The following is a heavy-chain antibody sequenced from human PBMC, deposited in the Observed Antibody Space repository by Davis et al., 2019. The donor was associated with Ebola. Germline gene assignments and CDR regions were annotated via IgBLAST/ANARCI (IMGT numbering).Heavy chain of an antibody. J-gene: IGHJ6*02. CDR1: GFTFSSYA. CDR2: ISYDGSNK. CDR3: ARDQSRQQLLNYGMDV. V-gene: IGHV3-30-3*01. Sequence: PGGSLRLSCAASGFTFSSYAMHWVRQAPGKGLEWVAVISYDGSNKYYADSVKGRFTISRDNSKNTLYLQMNSLRAEDTAVYYCARDQSRQQLLNYGMDVWGQGTTVTVSS. D-gene: IGHD6-13*01.